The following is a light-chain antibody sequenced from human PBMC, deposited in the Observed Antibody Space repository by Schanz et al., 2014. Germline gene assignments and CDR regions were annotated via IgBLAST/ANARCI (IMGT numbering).Light chain of an antibody. CDR1: QSISSY. V-gene: IGKV1-39*01. CDR2: AAS. CDR3: QQYYSTPLT. J-gene: IGKJ4*01. Sequence: DIQMTQSPSSLSASVGDRVTITCRASQSISSYLNWYQQKPGKAPKLLIYAASSLQSGVPSRFGGSGSGTDFTLTISSLQAEDVAVYYCQQYYSTPLTFGGGTKVEIK.